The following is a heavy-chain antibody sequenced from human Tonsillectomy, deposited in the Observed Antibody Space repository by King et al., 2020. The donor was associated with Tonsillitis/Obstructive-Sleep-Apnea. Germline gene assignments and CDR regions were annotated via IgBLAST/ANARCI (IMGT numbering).Heavy chain of an antibody. CDR3: VRGTRSNWNDEMDFFDY. CDR2: ISAFYGNS. J-gene: IGHJ4*02. D-gene: IGHD1-1*01. CDR1: SYTFTSYG. Sequence: QLVQSGAEVKKPGASVKVSCKASSYTFTSYGITWVRQAPGQGLEWMGWISAFYGNSNYAQKLQGRVTMTTDTSTSTAYMELRSLRYDDTAVYYCVRGTRSNWNDEMDFFDYGGQGTLVTVSS. V-gene: IGHV1-18*01.